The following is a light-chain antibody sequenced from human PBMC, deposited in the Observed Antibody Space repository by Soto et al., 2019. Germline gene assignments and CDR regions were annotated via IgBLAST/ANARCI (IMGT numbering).Light chain of an antibody. Sequence: DIQMTQSPSSLSASVGDRITITCQASQDISNHLNWYQQKVGKAPKLLIYDASNLGAGVPSMFSGSGSGTDFTFTISSLQPEDIATYYCQQYDNLSSTFGQGTKLEIK. CDR2: DAS. V-gene: IGKV1-33*01. CDR3: QQYDNLSST. CDR1: QDISNH. J-gene: IGKJ2*02.